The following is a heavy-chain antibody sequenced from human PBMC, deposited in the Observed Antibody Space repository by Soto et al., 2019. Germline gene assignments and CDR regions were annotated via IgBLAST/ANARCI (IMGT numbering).Heavy chain of an antibody. D-gene: IGHD2-15*01. Sequence: GGSLRLSCAASGFTFSSYGMHWVRQAPGKGLEWVAVIWYDGSNKYYADSVKGRFTISRDNSKNTLYLQMNSLRAEDTAVYYCARDLSVVAFDYWGQGTQVTVSS. CDR1: GFTFSSYG. J-gene: IGHJ4*02. CDR2: IWYDGSNK. V-gene: IGHV3-33*01. CDR3: ARDLSVVAFDY.